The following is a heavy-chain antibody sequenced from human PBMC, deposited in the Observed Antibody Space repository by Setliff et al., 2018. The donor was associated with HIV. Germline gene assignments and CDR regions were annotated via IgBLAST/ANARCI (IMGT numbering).Heavy chain of an antibody. V-gene: IGHV3-15*01. D-gene: IGHD4-17*01. Sequence: PGGSLRLSCAASGFTFSNAWMSWVRQAPGKGLEWVGRIKSKTDGGTTDYAAPVKGRFTISRDDSKNTLYLQMNSLKTEDTAVYYCTTDVSAGTGKLLNDYVEVCWGQGRLVTVSS. CDR2: IKSKTDGGTT. CDR3: TTDVSAGTGKLLNDYVEVC. J-gene: IGHJ4*02. CDR1: GFTFSNAW.